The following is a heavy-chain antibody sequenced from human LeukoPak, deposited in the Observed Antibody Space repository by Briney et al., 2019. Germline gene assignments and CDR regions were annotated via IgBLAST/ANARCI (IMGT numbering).Heavy chain of an antibody. CDR2: IQNNGGSK. V-gene: IGHV3-30*02. CDR3: SREEDDYKQESAFDA. J-gene: IGHJ3*01. CDR1: GFTFSTYD. Sequence: GGSLRLSCAASGFTFSTYDMHWVRQAPGKGLEWVAFIQNNGGSKYYADSVKGRFTISRDNTKNTLYLQMDRLRAEDTAIYYCSREEDDYKQESAFDAWGQGTMVTVSS. D-gene: IGHD5-24*01.